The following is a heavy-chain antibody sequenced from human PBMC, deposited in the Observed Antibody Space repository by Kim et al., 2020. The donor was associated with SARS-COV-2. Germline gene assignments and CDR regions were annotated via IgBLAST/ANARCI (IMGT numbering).Heavy chain of an antibody. CDR3: ARDLNLVVPSNYYYYYMDV. D-gene: IGHD2-2*01. CDR1: GYTFTSYA. CDR2: INAGNGNT. V-gene: IGHV1-3*01. Sequence: ASVKVSCKASGYTFTSYAMHWVRQAPGQRLEWMGWINAGNGNTKYSQKFQGRVTITRDTSASTAYMELSSLRSEDTAVYYCARDLNLVVPSNYYYYYMDVWGKGTTVTVSS. J-gene: IGHJ6*03.